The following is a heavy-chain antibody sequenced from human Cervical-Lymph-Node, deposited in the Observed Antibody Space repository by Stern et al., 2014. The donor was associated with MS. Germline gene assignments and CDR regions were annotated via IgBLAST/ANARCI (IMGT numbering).Heavy chain of an antibody. D-gene: IGHD6-19*01. Sequence: QVQLQESGPGLVKPSQTLSLTCTVSGGSISSGSYYWSWIRQPAGKGLEWIGRIYTSGSTNYNPSLKSRVTISVDPSKNQFPLKLSSVTAADTAVYYCARRAVTDAFDIWGQGTMVTVSS. CDR3: ARRAVTDAFDI. J-gene: IGHJ3*02. V-gene: IGHV4-61*02. CDR2: IYTSGST. CDR1: GGSISSGSYY.